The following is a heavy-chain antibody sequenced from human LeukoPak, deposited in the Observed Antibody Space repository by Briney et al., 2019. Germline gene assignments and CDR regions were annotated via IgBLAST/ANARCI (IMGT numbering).Heavy chain of an antibody. CDR3: AKAHTVTTLYWFDP. CDR1: GFSFSTYG. CDR2: ISYDGSNQ. D-gene: IGHD4-17*01. Sequence: GRSLRLSCVGSGFSFSTYGMHWVRQAPGKGLEWVAVISYDGSNQYYADSVKGRFTISRDNSKNTLYLQMNSLRGADTAVYYCAKAHTVTTLYWFDPWGQGTLVTVSS. J-gene: IGHJ5*02. V-gene: IGHV3-30*18.